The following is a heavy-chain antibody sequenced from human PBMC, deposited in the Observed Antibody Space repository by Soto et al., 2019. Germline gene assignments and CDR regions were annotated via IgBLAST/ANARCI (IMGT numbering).Heavy chain of an antibody. Sequence: GGSLRLSCAASGFTFSGDAMNWVRQAPGKGLEWVSSISTTSTYIYYAESVKGRFTISRDNANNSLHLQMNSLRAEDTAVYYCVRDYVMDVWGQGTQVTVS. J-gene: IGHJ6*02. CDR3: VRDYVMDV. CDR2: ISTTSTYI. CDR1: GFTFSGDA. V-gene: IGHV3-21*01. D-gene: IGHD3-10*02.